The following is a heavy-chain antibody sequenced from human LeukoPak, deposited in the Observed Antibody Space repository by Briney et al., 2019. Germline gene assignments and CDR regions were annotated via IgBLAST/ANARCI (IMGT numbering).Heavy chain of an antibody. D-gene: IGHD2-21*02. Sequence: PSETLSLTCAVYGVSFSGYYWSWIRQPPGKGLEWIGEINHSGSTNYNPSLKSRVTISVDTSKNQFSLKLSSVTAADTAVYYCARRAPGYQNIVVVTGQEGWFDPWGQGTLVTVSS. J-gene: IGHJ5*02. CDR1: GVSFSGYY. V-gene: IGHV4-34*01. CDR2: INHSGST. CDR3: ARRAPGYQNIVVVTGQEGWFDP.